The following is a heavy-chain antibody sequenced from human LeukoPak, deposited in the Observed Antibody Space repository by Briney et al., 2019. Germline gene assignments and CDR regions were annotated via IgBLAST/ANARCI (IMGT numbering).Heavy chain of an antibody. CDR2: IIPIFGTA. D-gene: IGHD3-9*01. Sequence: ASVKVSCKASGGTFSSYAISWVRQAPGQGLEWMGGIIPIFGTANYAQKFQGRVTITADKSTSTDYMELSSLRSEDTAVYYCARDREHYDILTGYPYYYYYYMDVWGKGTTVTVSS. CDR3: ARDREHYDILTGYPYYYYYYMDV. J-gene: IGHJ6*03. CDR1: GGTFSSYA. V-gene: IGHV1-69*06.